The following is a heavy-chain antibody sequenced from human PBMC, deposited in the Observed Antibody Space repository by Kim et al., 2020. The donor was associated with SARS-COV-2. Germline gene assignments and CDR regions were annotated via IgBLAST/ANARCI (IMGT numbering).Heavy chain of an antibody. J-gene: IGHJ5*02. CDR3: ARESAGDYGFDP. Sequence: YADSVKGRFTISRDNAKNSLSLQMNSLRAEDTAVYYCARESAGDYGFDPWGQGTLVTVSS. D-gene: IGHD4-17*01. V-gene: IGHV3-21*01.